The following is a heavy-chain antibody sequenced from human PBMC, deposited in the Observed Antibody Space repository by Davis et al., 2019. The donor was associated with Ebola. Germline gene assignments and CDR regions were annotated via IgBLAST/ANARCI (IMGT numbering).Heavy chain of an antibody. Sequence: ASVKVSCKVSGYTLTELSMHWVRQAPGKGLEWMGGFDPEDGETIYAQKFQGRVTMTEDTSTDTAYMELSSLRSEDTAVYYCATDRAGQQLFAFDIWGQGTMVTVSS. V-gene: IGHV1-24*01. CDR1: GYTLTELS. J-gene: IGHJ3*02. CDR3: ATDRAGQQLFAFDI. CDR2: FDPEDGET. D-gene: IGHD6-13*01.